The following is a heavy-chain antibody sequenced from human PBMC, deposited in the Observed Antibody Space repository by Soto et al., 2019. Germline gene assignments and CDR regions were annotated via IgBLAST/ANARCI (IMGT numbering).Heavy chain of an antibody. D-gene: IGHD2-15*01. J-gene: IGHJ5*02. CDR3: ARDALGYCSGGSCYSVGWWFEP. V-gene: IGHV6-1*01. CDR2: TYYRSKWYN. Sequence: SQTLSLTCAISGYSVSSNSAAWNWISQSPSRGLEWLGRTYYRSKWYNDYAVSVKSRITINQDTSKNQFSLQLNSVTTEDTAVYYCARDALGYCSGGSCYSVGWWFEPWGQGTMVTVS. CDR1: GYSVSSNSAA.